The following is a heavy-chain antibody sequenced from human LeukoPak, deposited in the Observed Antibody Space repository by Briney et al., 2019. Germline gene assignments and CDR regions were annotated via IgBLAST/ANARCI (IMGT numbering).Heavy chain of an antibody. D-gene: IGHD6-6*01. CDR1: GYIFTGYY. CDR3: TRQEVSSYYFDY. V-gene: IGHV1-2*02. Sequence: ASVKVSCKDSGYIFTGYYMHWVRQAPGQGLEWMGWINPNSGGTNYAQKFQGRVTMTRDTSISTAYMELSRLKSDDTAVYYCTRQEVSSYYFDYWGQGTLVTVSS. CDR2: INPNSGGT. J-gene: IGHJ4*02.